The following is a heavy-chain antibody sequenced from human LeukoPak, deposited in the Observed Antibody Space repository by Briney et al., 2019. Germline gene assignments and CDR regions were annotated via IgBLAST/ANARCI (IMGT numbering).Heavy chain of an antibody. J-gene: IGHJ4*02. Sequence: GGSRRLSRARSRFTLSRYGMHGVRQAPGKGLEWVAVISYDGSNKYYADSVKGRFTISRDNSKNTLYLQMNSLRAEDTAVYYCAKDSSSGWYGGVDYWGQGTLVTVSS. V-gene: IGHV3-30*18. D-gene: IGHD6-19*01. CDR2: ISYDGSNK. CDR3: AKDSSSGWYGGVDY. CDR1: RFTLSRYG.